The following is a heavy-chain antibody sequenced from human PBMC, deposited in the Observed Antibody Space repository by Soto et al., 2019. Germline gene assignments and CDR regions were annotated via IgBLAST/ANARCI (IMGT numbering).Heavy chain of an antibody. CDR3: ARGEEWELTTPFHH. V-gene: IGHV1-69*12. CDR2: IIPIFGTA. D-gene: IGHD1-26*01. J-gene: IGHJ1*01. CDR1: GGTFSSYA. Sequence: QVQLVQSGAEVKKPGSSVKVSCKASGGTFSSYAISWVRQAPGQGLEWMGGIIPIFGTANYAQKFQGRVTNNALELXSTAYLELGSLGAEDTAVYYCARGEEWELTTPFHHWGQGPLFTVSS.